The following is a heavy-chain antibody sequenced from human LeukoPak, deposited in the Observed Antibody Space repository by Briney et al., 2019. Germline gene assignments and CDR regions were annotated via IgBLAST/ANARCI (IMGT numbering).Heavy chain of an antibody. CDR3: ARRGVVVPAAMHAAFDI. CDR1: GGSISSSSYY. V-gene: IGHV4-39*01. CDR2: IYYSGST. J-gene: IGHJ3*02. Sequence: SETLSLTCTVSGGSISSSSYYWGWIRQPPGKGLEWIGSIYYSGSTYYNPSLKSRVTISVDTSKNQFSLKLSSVTAADTAVYYCARRGVVVPAAMHAAFDIWGQGTMVTVSS. D-gene: IGHD2-2*01.